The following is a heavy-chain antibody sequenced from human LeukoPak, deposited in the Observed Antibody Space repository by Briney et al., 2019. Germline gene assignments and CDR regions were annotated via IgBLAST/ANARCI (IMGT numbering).Heavy chain of an antibody. CDR1: GGSISSYY. D-gene: IGHD3-10*01. V-gene: IGHV4-59*01. CDR3: ARSRNTPLFGY. J-gene: IGHJ4*02. CDR2: IYYSGST. Sequence: PSQTLSLTCTVSGGSISSYYWSWIRQPPGKGLEWIGYIYYSGSTNYNPSLKSRVTISVDTSKNQFSLKLSSVTAADTAVYYCARSRNTPLFGYWGQGTLVTVSS.